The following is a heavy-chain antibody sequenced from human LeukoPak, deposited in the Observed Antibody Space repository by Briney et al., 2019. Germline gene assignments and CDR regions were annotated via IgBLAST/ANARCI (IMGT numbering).Heavy chain of an antibody. CDR3: ARNISGWTFDS. D-gene: IGHD6-19*01. Sequence: SETLSLTCTVSGGSFRSNSYYWGWIRQPPGKGLEWLASIYNSASTHYNPSLRSRLTISMDSSRGEFSLRLDSVTPTDTAVYYCARNISGWTFDSWGRGTLATVSS. J-gene: IGHJ4*02. CDR2: IYNSAST. V-gene: IGHV4-39*01. CDR1: GGSFRSNSYY.